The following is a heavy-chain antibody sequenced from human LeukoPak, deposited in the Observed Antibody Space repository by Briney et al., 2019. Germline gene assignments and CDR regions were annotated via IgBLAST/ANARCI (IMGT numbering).Heavy chain of an antibody. Sequence: PGGSLRLSCAASGFTFSSYGMHWVRQAPGKGLEWVAVIWYDGSNKYYADSVKGRFTISRDNSKNTLYLQMNSLRAEDTAVYYCAKEAYDSSGSPQSAFDIWGQGTMVTVSS. V-gene: IGHV3-33*06. CDR1: GFTFSSYG. J-gene: IGHJ3*02. CDR3: AKEAYDSSGSPQSAFDI. CDR2: IWYDGSNK. D-gene: IGHD3-22*01.